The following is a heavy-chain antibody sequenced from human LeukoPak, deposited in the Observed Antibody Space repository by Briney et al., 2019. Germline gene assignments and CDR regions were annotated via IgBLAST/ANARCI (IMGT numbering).Heavy chain of an antibody. V-gene: IGHV4-59*01. J-gene: IGHJ5*02. CDR3: ARGGIDIVVVPAAMREKTLCFDP. Sequence: PSETLSLTCTVSGGSISSYYWSWIRQPPGKGLEWIGYIYYSGSNNYNPSLKSRVTISVDTSKNQFSLKLSSVTAADTAVYYCARGGIDIVVVPAAMREKTLCFDPWGQGTLVTVSS. CDR2: IYYSGSN. CDR1: GGSISSYY. D-gene: IGHD2-2*01.